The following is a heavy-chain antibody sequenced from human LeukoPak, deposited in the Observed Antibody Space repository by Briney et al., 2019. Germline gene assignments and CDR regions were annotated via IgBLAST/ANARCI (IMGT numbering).Heavy chain of an antibody. Sequence: GGSLRLSCAASGFTFSSYGMHWVRQAPGKGLEWVAVISYDGSNKYYADSVKGRFTISRDNSKNTLYLQMNSLRAEDTAVYYCVVVGATEAVVGDYYYYYMDVWGKGTTVTVSS. CDR2: ISYDGSNK. V-gene: IGHV3-30*03. D-gene: IGHD1-26*01. CDR1: GFTFSSYG. CDR3: VVVGATEAVVGDYYYYYMDV. J-gene: IGHJ6*03.